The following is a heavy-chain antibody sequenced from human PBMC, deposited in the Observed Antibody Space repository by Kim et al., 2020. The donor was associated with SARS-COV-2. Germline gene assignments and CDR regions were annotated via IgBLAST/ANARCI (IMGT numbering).Heavy chain of an antibody. V-gene: IGHV4-59*01. Sequence: TPPLKSRVTIAVETSKTQFSLKLSSVTAADTAVYYCARDRWFGGDGFDYWGQGTLVTVSS. D-gene: IGHD3-10*01. J-gene: IGHJ4*02. CDR3: ARDRWFGGDGFDY.